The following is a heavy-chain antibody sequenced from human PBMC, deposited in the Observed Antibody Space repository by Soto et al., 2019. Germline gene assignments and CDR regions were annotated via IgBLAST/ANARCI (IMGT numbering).Heavy chain of an antibody. CDR3: TRGAYGDYRNLLY. V-gene: IGHV3-21*01. CDR1: GFTFSSYS. D-gene: IGHD4-17*01. J-gene: IGHJ4*02. CDR2: ISSSSSYI. Sequence: GGSLRLSCAASGFTFSSYSMNWVRQAPGKGLERVSSISSSSSYIYYADSVKGRFTISRDNAKNSLYLQMNSLRDDDTAMYYCTRGAYGDYRNLLYWGQGTLVTVSS.